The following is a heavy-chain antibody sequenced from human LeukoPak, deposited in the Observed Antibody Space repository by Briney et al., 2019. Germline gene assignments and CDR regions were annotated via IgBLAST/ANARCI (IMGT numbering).Heavy chain of an antibody. CDR3: ARTYDSSGYYYSRFVY. CDR2: INPNSGGT. D-gene: IGHD3-22*01. V-gene: IGHV1-2*02. Sequence: GASVKVSCKASGYTFTSYYMHWVRQAPGQGLEWMGWINPNSGGTNYAQKFQGRVTMTRDTSISTAYMELSRLRSDDTAVYYCARTYDSSGYYYSRFVYWGQGTLVTVSS. J-gene: IGHJ4*02. CDR1: GYTFTSYY.